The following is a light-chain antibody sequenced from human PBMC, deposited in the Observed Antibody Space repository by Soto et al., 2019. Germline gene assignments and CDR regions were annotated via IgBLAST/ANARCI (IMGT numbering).Light chain of an antibody. J-gene: IGKJ1*01. CDR1: QSVSNNY. CDR2: GAS. Sequence: EMVLTQSPGTLSLSPGESATLSCRASQSVSNNYLAWYEQKPGQAPRLISYGASNRATGITDRFSGSGSGTEFTLTISRLEPEDFAVYYCQQYGSSGTCGQGTKVEIK. V-gene: IGKV3-20*01. CDR3: QQYGSSGT.